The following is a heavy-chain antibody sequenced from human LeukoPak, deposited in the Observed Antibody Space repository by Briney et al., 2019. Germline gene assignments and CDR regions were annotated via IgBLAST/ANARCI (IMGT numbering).Heavy chain of an antibody. Sequence: GGSLRLSCSASGFTFSSYAMHWVRQAPGKGLEYVSAISSNGGSTYYADSVKGRFTISRDNSKNTLYLQMSSPRAEDTAVYYCVKDPRSGWPRNYGMDVWGQGTTVTVSS. CDR2: ISSNGGST. V-gene: IGHV3-64D*09. CDR1: GFTFSSYA. J-gene: IGHJ6*02. D-gene: IGHD6-19*01. CDR3: VKDPRSGWPRNYGMDV.